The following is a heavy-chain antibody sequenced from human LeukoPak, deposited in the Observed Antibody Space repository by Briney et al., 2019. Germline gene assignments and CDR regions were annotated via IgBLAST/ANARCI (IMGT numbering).Heavy chain of an antibody. J-gene: IGHJ5*02. CDR1: GFTFSHYS. CDR3: ASDLIVVVPAAMGGNWFDP. D-gene: IGHD2-2*01. Sequence: GGSLRLSCAGSGFTFSHYSMNWVRQPPGKGLEWVSSISSSSSYIYYADSVKGRFTISRDNAKNSLYLQMNSLRAEDTAVYYCASDLIVVVPAAMGGNWFDPWGQGTLVTVSS. CDR2: ISSSSSYI. V-gene: IGHV3-21*01.